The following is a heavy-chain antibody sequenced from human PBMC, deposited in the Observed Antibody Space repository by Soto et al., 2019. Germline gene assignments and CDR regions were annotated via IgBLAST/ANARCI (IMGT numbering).Heavy chain of an antibody. CDR1: RFTFSDAW. CDR3: TTDLWRIAVVVGSTGYFNP. J-gene: IGHJ5*02. CDR2: IKSKSDGGTT. V-gene: IGHV3-15*01. D-gene: IGHD2-15*01. Sequence: PGGCLRLSFSAPRFTFSDAWMSGVPPGPRKGFDCGGRIKSKSDGGTTEYAAPVRGRFTISRDDSKNTLYLQMNSLKTEDTAVYYCTTDLWRIAVVVGSTGYFNPWGQGTPVTVSS.